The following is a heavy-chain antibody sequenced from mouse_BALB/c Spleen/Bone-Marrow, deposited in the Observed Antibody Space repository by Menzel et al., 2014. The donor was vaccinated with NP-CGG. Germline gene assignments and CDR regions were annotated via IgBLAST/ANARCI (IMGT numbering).Heavy chain of an antibody. D-gene: IGHD1-1*01. Sequence: DVKLVESGGGLVQPGGSRKLSCAASGFTFSSFGMHWVRQAPEKGLEWVAYISSVCSTIYYADTVKGRFTISRDNPKNTLFLQMTSLRSEDTAMYYCARRGSNHWYFDVWGAGTTVTVSS. J-gene: IGHJ1*01. V-gene: IGHV5-17*02. CDR1: GFTFSSFG. CDR3: ARRGSNHWYFDV. CDR2: ISSVCSTI.